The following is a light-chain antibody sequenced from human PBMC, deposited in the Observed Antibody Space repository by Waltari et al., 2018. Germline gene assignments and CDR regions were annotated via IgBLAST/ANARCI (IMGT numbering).Light chain of an antibody. CDR2: EDS. V-gene: IGLV3-21*02. CDR3: QVWDSSSDLVV. CDR1: NIGSKS. Sequence: SYVLTQPPSVSVAPGQTARITCGGNNIGSKSVHWYQQKPGQAPVLVVYEDSDRPSGIPERFSGSNSGNTATLTISRVEAGDEADYYCQVWDSSSDLVVFGGGTKLTVL. J-gene: IGLJ2*01.